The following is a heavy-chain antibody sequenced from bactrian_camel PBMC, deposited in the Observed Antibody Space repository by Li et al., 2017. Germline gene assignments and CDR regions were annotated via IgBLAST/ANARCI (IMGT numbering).Heavy chain of an antibody. CDR3: AAIGSRCFDLRVPNFRS. V-gene: IGHV3S63*01. CDR1: RYTMTTFC. D-gene: IGHD3*01. J-gene: IGHJ6*01. CDR2: NCNSAGVT. Sequence: HVQLVESGGGSVQAGGSLRLSCKTSRYTMTTFCMAWFRQAPGKEREGVANCNSAGVTVYSDSVKGRFTISQDNAKNTVYLQMSSLRPADTAMYYCAAIGSRCFDLRVPNFRSSGQGTQVTVS.